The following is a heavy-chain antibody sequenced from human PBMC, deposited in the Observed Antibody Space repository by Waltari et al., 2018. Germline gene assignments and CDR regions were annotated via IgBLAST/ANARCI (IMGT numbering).Heavy chain of an antibody. CDR1: GGTFSSYA. J-gene: IGHJ6*02. CDR3: ARGRGGGYDSEDYYYYGMDV. D-gene: IGHD5-12*01. CDR2: TIPIVGTA. V-gene: IGHV1-69*13. Sequence: QVQLVQSGAEVKKPGSSVKVSCKASGGTFSSYAISWVRQAPGQGLEWMGGTIPIVGTANYEQKFQGRVTITADESTSTAYMELSSLRSEDTAVYYCARGRGGGYDSEDYYYYGMDVWGQGTTVTVSS.